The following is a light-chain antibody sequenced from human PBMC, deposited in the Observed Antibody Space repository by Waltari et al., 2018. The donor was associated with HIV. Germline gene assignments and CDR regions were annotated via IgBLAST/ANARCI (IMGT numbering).Light chain of an antibody. V-gene: IGLV1-40*01. CDR1: SPNIGTTA. Sequence: QSVLTQPPSVSGAPGQRVTLSCTGSSPNIGTTAVHWDQQVPGRAPKLLIYNDNTRPSGVPDRFSGSKSGTSASLAITGLQAEDETDYYCQSYDSSLSGSVFGGGTKLTVL. CDR2: NDN. CDR3: QSYDSSLSGSV. J-gene: IGLJ2*01.